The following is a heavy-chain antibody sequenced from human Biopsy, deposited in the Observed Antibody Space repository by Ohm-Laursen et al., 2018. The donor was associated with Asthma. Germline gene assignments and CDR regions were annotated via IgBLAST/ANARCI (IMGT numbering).Heavy chain of an antibody. V-gene: IGHV1-3*01. D-gene: IGHD3-9*01. J-gene: IGHJ3*02. CDR3: ARTYYDFLTGQVIDAFAI. Sequence: ASVKVSCKVSGYTFISYAIHRVRQAPGQRLEWMGWINAGNGNTKYSQKFQGRVTITRDTSASTAYMELSSLRSEDTAVYYCARTYYDFLTGQVIDAFAIWGQGTMVTVSS. CDR1: GYTFISYA. CDR2: INAGNGNT.